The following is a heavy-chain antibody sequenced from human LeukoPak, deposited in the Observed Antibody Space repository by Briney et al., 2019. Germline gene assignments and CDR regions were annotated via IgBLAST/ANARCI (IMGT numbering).Heavy chain of an antibody. CDR2: IYYSGST. V-gene: IGHV4-39*07. D-gene: IGHD5-18*01. CDR3: ARDRGYSYGYAFDI. J-gene: IGHJ3*02. CDR1: GGSISSSSYY. Sequence: SETLSLTCTVSGGSISSSSYYWGWIRQPPGKGLEWIGSIYYSGSTYYNPSLKSRVTISVDTSKNQFSLKLSSVTAADTAVYYCARDRGYSYGYAFDIWGQGTMVTVSS.